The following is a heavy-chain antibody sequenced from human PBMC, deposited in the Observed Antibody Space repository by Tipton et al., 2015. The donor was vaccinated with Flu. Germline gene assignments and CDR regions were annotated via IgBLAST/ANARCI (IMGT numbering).Heavy chain of an antibody. CDR3: ARDLTNNDGMDV. V-gene: IGHV3-7*01. J-gene: IGHJ6*02. D-gene: IGHD1-1*01. CDR2: IKQDGSEK. CDR1: GFTFSDYA. Sequence: GSLRLSCAASGFTFSDYAMHWVRQAPGKGLEWVANIKQDGSEKYYVDSVKGRFTISRDNAKNSLYLQMNSLRADDSAVYYCARDLTNNDGMDVWGQGTTVTVSS.